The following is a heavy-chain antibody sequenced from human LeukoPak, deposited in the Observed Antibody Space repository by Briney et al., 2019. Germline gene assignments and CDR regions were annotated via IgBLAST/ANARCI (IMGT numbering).Heavy chain of an antibody. CDR1: GGSISSSSYY. CDR2: IYYSGST. D-gene: IGHD5-18*01. J-gene: IGHJ6*03. CDR3: ARTTEGGYSYGYFYYYYMDV. V-gene: IGHV4-39*07. Sequence: SETLSLTCTVSGGSISSSSYYWGWIRQPPGKGLEWIGSIYYSGSTNYKSSLKSRVSISVDTSKNQFSLKLSSVTAADTAVYYCARTTEGGYSYGYFYYYYMDVWGKGTTVTISS.